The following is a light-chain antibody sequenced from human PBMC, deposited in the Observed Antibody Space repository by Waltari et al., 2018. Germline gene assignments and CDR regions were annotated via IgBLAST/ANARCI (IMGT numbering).Light chain of an antibody. CDR1: SRPSSFV. V-gene: IGLV4-69*01. Sequence: QLVLTQPPSASASLGASVKLTCTLTSRPSSFVLAWHQQQPGRGPRYLMTLNTDGGHTKGDGIPDRFSGATSGAERYLTIASLQSEDEADYFCQTWGTGIVVFGGGTKLTVL. CDR2: LNTDGGH. J-gene: IGLJ2*01. CDR3: QTWGTGIVV.